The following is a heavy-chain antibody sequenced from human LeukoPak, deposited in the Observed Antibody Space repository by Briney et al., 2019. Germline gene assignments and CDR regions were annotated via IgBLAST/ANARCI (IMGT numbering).Heavy chain of an antibody. CDR1: GFTFSSFE. D-gene: IGHD1-1*01. V-gene: IGHV3-48*03. J-gene: IGHJ3*01. CDR3: ARNDLFDV. CDR2: ISTSSSTI. Sequence: PGGSLRLSCAASGFTFSSFEMHWVRQAPGKGLEWVSYISTSSSTISYADSVKGRFTISRDNAKNSLYLQMNSLRAEDTAVYYCARNDLFDVWGQGTMVTVSS.